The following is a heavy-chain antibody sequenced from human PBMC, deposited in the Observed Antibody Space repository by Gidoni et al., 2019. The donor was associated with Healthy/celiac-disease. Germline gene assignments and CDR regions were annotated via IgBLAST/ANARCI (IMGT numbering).Heavy chain of an antibody. CDR3: ARDRPYCSSTSCPNYYMDV. V-gene: IGHV1-69*06. CDR1: GGTFSSYA. CDR2: IIPIFGTA. D-gene: IGHD2-2*01. J-gene: IGHJ6*03. Sequence: QVQLVQSGAEVKKPGSSVKVSCKASGGTFSSYAISWVRQAPGKGLEWMGGIIPIFGTANYAQKFQGRVTITADKSTSTAYMELSSLRSEDTAVYYCARDRPYCSSTSCPNYYMDVWGKGTTVTVSS.